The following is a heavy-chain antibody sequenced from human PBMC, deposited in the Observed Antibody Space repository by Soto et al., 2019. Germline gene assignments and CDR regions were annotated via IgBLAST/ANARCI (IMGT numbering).Heavy chain of an antibody. Sequence: SGPTLVKPTQTLTLTCTFSGFSLSTSGMCVSWIRQPPGKALEWLARIDWDDDKYYSTSLKTRLTISKDTSKNQVVLTMTNMDPVDTATYYCARPHIESYPYYYYMDVWGKGTTVTVSS. CDR3: ARPHIESYPYYYYMDV. CDR1: GFSLSTSGMC. V-gene: IGHV2-70*11. CDR2: IDWDDDK. J-gene: IGHJ6*03.